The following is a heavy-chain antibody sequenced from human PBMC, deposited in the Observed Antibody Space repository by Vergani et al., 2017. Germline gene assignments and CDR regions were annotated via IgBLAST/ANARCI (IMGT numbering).Heavy chain of an antibody. J-gene: IGHJ4*02. CDR1: GGSFSGYY. Sequence: QVQLQQWGAGLLKPSETLSLTCAVYGGSFSGYYWSWIRQPPGKGLEWIGKINHSGSTNYNPSLKSRVTISVDTSKNQFSLKLSSVTAADTAVYYCAGGGVGQWLSSIDHWGQGTLVTVSS. CDR3: AGGGVGQWLSSIDH. CDR2: INHSGST. V-gene: IGHV4-34*01. D-gene: IGHD6-19*01.